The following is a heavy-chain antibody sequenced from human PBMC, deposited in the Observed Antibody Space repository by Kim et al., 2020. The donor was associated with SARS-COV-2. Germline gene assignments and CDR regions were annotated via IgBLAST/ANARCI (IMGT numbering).Heavy chain of an antibody. CDR3: ARDNVLLWFGAKPPLYYYGMDV. Sequence: GGSLRLSCAASGFTVSSNYMSWVRQAPGKGLEWVSVIYSGGSTYYADSVKGRFTISRDNSKNTLYLQMNSLRAEDTAVYYCARDNVLLWFGAKPPLYYYGMDVWGPGTTVTVSS. J-gene: IGHJ6*02. CDR1: GFTVSSNY. D-gene: IGHD3-10*01. CDR2: IYSGGST. V-gene: IGHV3-66*01.